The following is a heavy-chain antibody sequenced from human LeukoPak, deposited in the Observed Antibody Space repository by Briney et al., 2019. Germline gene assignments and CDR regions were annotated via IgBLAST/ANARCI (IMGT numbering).Heavy chain of an antibody. V-gene: IGHV4-4*07. Sequence: SKTLSLTCTDSGGSLSSYYWRWIRQPAGKGLEWIGRIYTSGSTYYNPSLKSRVTISVDTSKNQFSLKLSSVTAADTAVYYCARDPPGYSSGWLNWFDPWGQGTLVTVSS. D-gene: IGHD6-19*01. J-gene: IGHJ5*02. CDR3: ARDPPGYSSGWLNWFDP. CDR2: IYTSGST. CDR1: GGSLSSYY.